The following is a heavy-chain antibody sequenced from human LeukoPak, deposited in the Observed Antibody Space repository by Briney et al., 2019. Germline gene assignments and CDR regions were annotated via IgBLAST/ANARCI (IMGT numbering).Heavy chain of an antibody. J-gene: IGHJ6*02. CDR2: ISYDGRNQ. CDR3: ARAGQLWFGESWMDV. CDR1: GFSFTTYG. V-gene: IGHV3-30*03. D-gene: IGHD3-10*01. Sequence: GGSLRLSCAASGFSFTTYGMHWVRQAPLKGLEWLAAISYDGRNQNYADSVKGRFTIFRDNSQNTLYLQMNSLRAEDTAVYYCARAGQLWFGESWMDVWGRGTTVTVSS.